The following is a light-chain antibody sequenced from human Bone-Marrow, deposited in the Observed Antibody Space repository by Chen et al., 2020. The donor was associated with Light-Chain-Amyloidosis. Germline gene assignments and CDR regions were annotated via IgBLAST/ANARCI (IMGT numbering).Light chain of an antibody. CDR1: QDIGDW. Sequence: DIRMTQSPPTLSAYVGDRVPITCRASQDIGDWLAWFQQKPGKAPNLLIYKASNLQRGVPSRFTGSGSGTEFTLTIDSLQPDDFALYFCQQYKSYTFTFGQGTQL. CDR3: QQYKSYTFT. V-gene: IGKV1-5*03. J-gene: IGKJ2*01. CDR2: KAS.